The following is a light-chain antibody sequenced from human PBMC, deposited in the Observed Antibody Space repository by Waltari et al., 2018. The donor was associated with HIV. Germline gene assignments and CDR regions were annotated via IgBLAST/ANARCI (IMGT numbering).Light chain of an antibody. V-gene: IGLV7-46*01. CDR1: PGAVTSGHY. CDR3: LLSYSGAHWV. J-gene: IGLJ3*02. Sequence: QAVVTQEPSLTVSPGGTVTLTCGSSPGAVTSGHYPYWFQQKPGQAPRTLIYDTSNKHSWTPARFSGSLLGGKAALTLSGAQPEDEAEYYCLLSYSGAHWVFGGGTKLTVL. CDR2: DTS.